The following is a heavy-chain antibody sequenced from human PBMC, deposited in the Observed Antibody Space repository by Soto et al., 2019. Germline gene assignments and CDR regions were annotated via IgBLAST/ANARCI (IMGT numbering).Heavy chain of an antibody. D-gene: IGHD1-26*01. V-gene: IGHV4-34*01. CDR2: INHSGST. Sequence: QVQLQQWGAGLLKPSETLSLTCAVYGGSFSGYYWSWIRQPPGKGLEWIGEINHSGSTNYNPSLKSRVTISVDTSKNHLSLKLSSVTAADTAVYYCASHGEELGHDYWGQGTLVTVSS. J-gene: IGHJ4*02. CDR3: ASHGEELGHDY. CDR1: GGSFSGYY.